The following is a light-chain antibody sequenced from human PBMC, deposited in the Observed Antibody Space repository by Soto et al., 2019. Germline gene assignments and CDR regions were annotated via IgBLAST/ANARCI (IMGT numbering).Light chain of an antibody. CDR3: QQYGSSSLT. J-gene: IGKJ4*01. CDR1: QNVNNNF. CDR2: GAS. V-gene: IGKV3-20*01. Sequence: VLTQSPRTLSLSPGERATLSCRASQNVNNNFVAWYQQKPGQAPRLLIYGASSRATGIPDRFSGSGSGTDFTLTISRLEPEDFAVYYCQQYGSSSLTFGGGTKVEIK.